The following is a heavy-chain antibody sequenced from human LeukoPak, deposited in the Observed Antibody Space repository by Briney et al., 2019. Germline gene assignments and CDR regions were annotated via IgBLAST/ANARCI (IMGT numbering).Heavy chain of an antibody. Sequence: GGSLRLSCAASGFTFSSYAMHWVRQAPGKGLEWVAVISYDGSNKYYADSVKGRFTISRDNAKNSLYLQMNSLRAEDTAVYYCAREGSRRDGYKSPLIDYWGQGTLVTVSS. CDR3: AREGSRRDGYKSPLIDY. J-gene: IGHJ4*02. CDR1: GFTFSSYA. CDR2: ISYDGSNK. D-gene: IGHD5-24*01. V-gene: IGHV3-30*04.